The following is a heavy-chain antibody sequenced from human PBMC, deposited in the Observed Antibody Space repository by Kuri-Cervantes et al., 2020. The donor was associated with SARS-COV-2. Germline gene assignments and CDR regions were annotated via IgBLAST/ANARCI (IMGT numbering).Heavy chain of an antibody. V-gene: IGHV2-70*11. D-gene: IGHD4-11*01. CDR3: VRIRAATVIADY. CDR2: IDWDDDK. J-gene: IGHJ4*02. Sequence: SGPTLVKPTQTLTLTCTFSGFSLNTSGMCVSWIRQPPGKALEWLARIDWDDDKYYKTSLNTRLSISKDTSKDQVVLTMTNMGPVDTATYYCVRIRAATVIADYWGQGTLVTVSS. CDR1: GFSLNTSGMC.